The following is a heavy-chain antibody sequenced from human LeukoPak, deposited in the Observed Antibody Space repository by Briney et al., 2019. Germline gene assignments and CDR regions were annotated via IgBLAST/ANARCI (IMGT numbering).Heavy chain of an antibody. Sequence: GGSLRLPCAASGFTFSSYAMSWVRQAPGKGLEWVSAISGSGGSTYYADSVKGRFTISRDNSKNTLYLQMNSLRAEDTAVYYCAKEHRGSGWYQWGYFDYWGQGTLVTVSS. CDR3: AKEHRGSGWYQWGYFDY. CDR1: GFTFSSYA. J-gene: IGHJ4*02. D-gene: IGHD6-19*01. V-gene: IGHV3-23*01. CDR2: ISGSGGST.